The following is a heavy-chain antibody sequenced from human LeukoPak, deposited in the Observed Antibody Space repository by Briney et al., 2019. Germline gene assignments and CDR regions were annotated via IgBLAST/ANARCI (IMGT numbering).Heavy chain of an antibody. CDR3: AREVLDVVEPATNTVDY. CDR2: ISYDGSDK. V-gene: IGHV3-30-3*01. D-gene: IGHD2-2*01. J-gene: IGHJ4*02. CDR1: GFTFSSYA. Sequence: PGGSLRLSCAASGFTFSSYAMHWVRQAPGKGLEWVAVISYDGSDKYYADSAKGRFTISRDNAKNSLSLQMNSLRGEDTALYFCAREVLDVVEPATNTVDYWGQGTRVTVSS.